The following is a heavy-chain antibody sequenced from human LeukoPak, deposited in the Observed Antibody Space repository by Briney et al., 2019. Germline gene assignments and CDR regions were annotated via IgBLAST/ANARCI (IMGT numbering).Heavy chain of an antibody. CDR3: ARSGSLLNYYFDY. CDR2: IYTSGST. Sequence: SETLSLTCTVSGGSISSGSYYWSWIRQPAGKGLEWIGRIYTSGSTNYNPSLESRVTISVDTSKNQFSLKLSSVTAADTAVYYCARSGSLLNYYFDYWGQGTLVTVSS. D-gene: IGHD1-26*01. CDR1: GGSISSGSYY. J-gene: IGHJ4*02. V-gene: IGHV4-61*02.